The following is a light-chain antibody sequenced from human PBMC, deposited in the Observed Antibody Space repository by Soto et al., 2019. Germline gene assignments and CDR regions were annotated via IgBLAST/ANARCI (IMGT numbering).Light chain of an antibody. CDR1: QSVDNN. CDR2: GSF. Sequence: EVVMTQQPLTLPASPGEGATTSSSPSQSVDNNGAWCQQKPGQAPRLLIVGSFARATRIPARFSGSGSGSEFTLTISGLQSEDFAVYYCQQYNDRPPITFGQGTRLEIK. J-gene: IGKJ5*01. V-gene: IGKV3-15*01. CDR3: QQYNDRPPIT.